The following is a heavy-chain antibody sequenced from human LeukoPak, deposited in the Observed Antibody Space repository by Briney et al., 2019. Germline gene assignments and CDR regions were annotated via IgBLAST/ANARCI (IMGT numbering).Heavy chain of an antibody. CDR2: MYTSGST. V-gene: IGHV4-4*07. CDR3: ARGLYCSNGECPYYQYYMDV. J-gene: IGHJ6*03. D-gene: IGHD2-8*01. CDR1: GGSISSYY. Sequence: SETLVLTCTVSGGSISSYYWNWIRQPAGKGLEWIGRMYTSGSTYYNPSLKSRVTMSADTSKNQFSLKLSSVTAADTAVYYCARGLYCSNGECPYYQYYMDVWGKGTTVTVSS.